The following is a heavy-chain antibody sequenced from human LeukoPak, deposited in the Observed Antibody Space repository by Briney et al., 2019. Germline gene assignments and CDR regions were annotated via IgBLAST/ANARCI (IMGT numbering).Heavy chain of an antibody. CDR3: AKDAAAAGLNWFDP. Sequence: PGGSLRLSCAASGFTFSSHAMGWVRQAPGKGLEWVSAISGSGGSTYYADSVKGRFTISRDNSKNTLYLQMNSLRAEDTAVYYCAKDAAAAGLNWFDPWGQGTLVTVSS. D-gene: IGHD6-13*01. V-gene: IGHV3-23*01. CDR2: ISGSGGST. J-gene: IGHJ5*02. CDR1: GFTFSSHA.